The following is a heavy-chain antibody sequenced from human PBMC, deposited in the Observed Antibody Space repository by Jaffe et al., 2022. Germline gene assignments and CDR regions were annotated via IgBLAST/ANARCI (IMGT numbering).Heavy chain of an antibody. J-gene: IGHJ4*02. CDR2: IYTSGST. CDR3: AREGSIAAAGTEGKFDY. Sequence: QVQLQESGPGLVKPSQTLSLTCTVSGGSISSGSYYWSWIRQPAGKGLEWIGRIYTSGSTNYNPSLKSRVTISVDTSKNQFSLKLSSVTAADTAVYYCAREGSIAAAGTEGKFDYWGQGTLVTVSS. V-gene: IGHV4-61*02. D-gene: IGHD6-13*01. CDR1: GGSISSGSYY.